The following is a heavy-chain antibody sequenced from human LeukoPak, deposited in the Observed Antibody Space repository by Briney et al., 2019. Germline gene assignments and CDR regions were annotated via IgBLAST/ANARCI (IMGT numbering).Heavy chain of an antibody. J-gene: IGHJ5*02. CDR2: ISGSGGST. Sequence: GWSLRLSCAASGFTFSSYAMSWVRQAPGKGLEWASAISGSGGSTYYADSVKGRFTISRDNAKNSLFLQMNSLRAEDTAVYYCAGPRLDPWGQGTLVTVSS. V-gene: IGHV3-23*01. CDR3: AGPRLDP. CDR1: GFTFSSYA.